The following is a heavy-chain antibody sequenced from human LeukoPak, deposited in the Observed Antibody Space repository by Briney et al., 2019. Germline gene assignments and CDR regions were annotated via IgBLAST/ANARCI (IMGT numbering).Heavy chain of an antibody. V-gene: IGHV5-51*01. Sequence: GESLQISCEGSGYYFTSYWIGWVRQMSGKGLEWMGIIYPGDSDTKYSPSFQGQVTISADKSISTAYLQRSSLKASDTAIYYCARLRCTGGSCFSMHYFDYWGQGTLVTVSS. CDR3: ARLRCTGGSCFSMHYFDY. D-gene: IGHD2-15*01. CDR1: GYYFTSYW. CDR2: IYPGDSDT. J-gene: IGHJ4*02.